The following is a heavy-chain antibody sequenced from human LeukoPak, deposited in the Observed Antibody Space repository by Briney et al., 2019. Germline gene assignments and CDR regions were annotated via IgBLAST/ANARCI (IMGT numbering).Heavy chain of an antibody. D-gene: IGHD3-16*02. Sequence: SVKVSCTASGGTFSSYAISWVRQAPGQGLEWMGGIIPIFGTANYAQKFQGRVTITADESTSTAYMELSSLRSEDTAVYYCAGVGLRLGELSLLHFDYWGQGTLVTVSS. CDR2: IIPIFGTA. CDR1: GGTFSSYA. CDR3: AGVGLRLGELSLLHFDY. V-gene: IGHV1-69*13. J-gene: IGHJ4*02.